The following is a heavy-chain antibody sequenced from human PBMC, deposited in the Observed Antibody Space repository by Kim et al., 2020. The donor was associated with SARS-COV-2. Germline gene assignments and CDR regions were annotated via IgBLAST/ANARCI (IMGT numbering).Heavy chain of an antibody. CDR3: ARRNYYDSPQFGFDP. CDR1: GFTFSSYW. J-gene: IGHJ5*02. CDR2: INSDGSST. Sequence: GGSLRLSCAASGFTFSSYWMHWVRQAPGKGLVWVSRINSDGSSTSYADSVKGRFTISRDNAKNTLYLQMNSLRAEDTAVYYCARRNYYDSPQFGFDPWGQGTLVTVSS. V-gene: IGHV3-74*01. D-gene: IGHD3-22*01.